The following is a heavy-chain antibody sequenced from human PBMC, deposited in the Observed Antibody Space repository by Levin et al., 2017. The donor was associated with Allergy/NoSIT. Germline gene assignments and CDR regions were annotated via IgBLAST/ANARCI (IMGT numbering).Heavy chain of an antibody. CDR1: GFSFSHYW. Sequence: QPGGSLRLSCVASGFSFSHYWMSWVRQAPGKGLEWVANINQDGTEKFSVDSVKGRFTISRDNVKNSLYLQMNSLRAEDTAVYYCVRESSSSAFNYYNYYAMDIWGQGTKVTVS. J-gene: IGHJ6*02. CDR3: VRESSSSAFNYYNYYAMDI. D-gene: IGHD6-6*01. V-gene: IGHV3-7*01. CDR2: INQDGTEK.